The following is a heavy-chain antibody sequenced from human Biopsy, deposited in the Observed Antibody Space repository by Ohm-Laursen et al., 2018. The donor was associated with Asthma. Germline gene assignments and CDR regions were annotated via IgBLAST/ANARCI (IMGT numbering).Heavy chain of an antibody. J-gene: IGHJ4*01. D-gene: IGHD2/OR15-2a*01. V-gene: IGHV1-58*01. CDR2: IVFASGAT. CDR3: AAGRTSLQGESLI. Sequence: SAKVSCKASGVALSGYTFEWVRQARGLGLEWIAWIVFASGATNYAQNFQDRLTVTRDMSAGSVSMELRGLSSTDTAVYYCAAGRTSLQGESLIWGQGTLVSVSS. CDR1: GVALSGYT.